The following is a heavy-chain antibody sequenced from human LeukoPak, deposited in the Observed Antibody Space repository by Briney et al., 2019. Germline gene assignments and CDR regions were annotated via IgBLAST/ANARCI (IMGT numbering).Heavy chain of an antibody. V-gene: IGHV3-23*01. Sequence: GGSLRLSCAASGFTFTDYAMSWVRQAPGKGLEWVSAISGSGGSTYYADSVKGRFTISRDNSKNTLYLQMNSLRAEDTAVYYCAKQWLASFDYWGQGTLVTVSS. CDR3: AKQWLASFDY. J-gene: IGHJ4*02. D-gene: IGHD6-19*01. CDR1: GFTFTDYA. CDR2: ISGSGGST.